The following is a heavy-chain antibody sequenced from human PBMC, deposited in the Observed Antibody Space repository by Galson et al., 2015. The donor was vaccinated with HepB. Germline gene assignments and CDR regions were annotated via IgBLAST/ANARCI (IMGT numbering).Heavy chain of an antibody. Sequence: SLRLSCAASGFTFNEYYMSWIRQAPGKGLECVSYISSSGRTIYYADSVKGRFTISRDNAKNSLYLQMNRLRADDTAVYYRAREVINFQHWGQGTLVTVSS. CDR3: AREVINFQH. CDR1: GFTFNEYY. CDR2: ISSSGRTI. V-gene: IGHV3-11*01. J-gene: IGHJ1*01.